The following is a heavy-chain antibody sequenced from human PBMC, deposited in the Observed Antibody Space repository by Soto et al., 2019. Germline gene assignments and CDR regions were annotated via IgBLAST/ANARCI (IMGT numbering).Heavy chain of an antibody. Sequence: QVQLVQSGAEVKKPGASVKVSCKASGYTFTSYGISWVRQAPGQGLEWMGWISAYNGNTNYAQKLQGRVTMTTDTSTSKAYMELRGLRSDDTAVYYCARDPPYSSGWYAGFDPWGQGTLVTVSS. CDR3: ARDPPYSSGWYAGFDP. J-gene: IGHJ5*02. V-gene: IGHV1-18*01. CDR1: GYTFTSYG. D-gene: IGHD6-19*01. CDR2: ISAYNGNT.